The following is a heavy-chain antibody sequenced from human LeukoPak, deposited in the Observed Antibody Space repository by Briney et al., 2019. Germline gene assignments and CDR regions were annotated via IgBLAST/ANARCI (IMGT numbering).Heavy chain of an antibody. CDR1: GFTFSDYW. V-gene: IGHV3-7*01. J-gene: IGHJ5*02. D-gene: IGHD4-17*01. Sequence: GGSLRLSCAASGFTFSDYWMSWVRQAPGKGLEWVANIKQDGSEKYYVDSVKGRFTISRDNAKNSLYLQMNSLRAEDTAVYYCARELFDYGPNWFDPWGQGTLVTVSS. CDR3: ARELFDYGPNWFDP. CDR2: IKQDGSEK.